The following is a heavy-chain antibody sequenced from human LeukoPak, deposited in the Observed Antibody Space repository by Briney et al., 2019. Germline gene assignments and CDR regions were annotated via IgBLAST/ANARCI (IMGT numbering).Heavy chain of an antibody. D-gene: IGHD3-10*01. V-gene: IGHV3-30*02. CDR1: GFTFSSYG. CDR2: IRYDGSNK. Sequence: RGSLRLSCAASGFTFSSYGMHWVRQAPGKGLEWVAFIRYDGSNKYYADSVKGRFTISRDNSKNTLYLQMNSLRAEDTAVYYCAKEGVYGSGSYYSYYYYYYMDVWGKGTTVTISS. J-gene: IGHJ6*03. CDR3: AKEGVYGSGSYYSYYYYYYMDV.